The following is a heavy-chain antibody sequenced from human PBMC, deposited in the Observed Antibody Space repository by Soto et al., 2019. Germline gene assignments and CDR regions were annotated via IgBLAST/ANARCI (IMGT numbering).Heavy chain of an antibody. V-gene: IGHV4-39*01. D-gene: IGHD6-13*01. J-gene: IGHJ4*02. CDR1: GGSISSSSYY. CDR2: IYYSGST. CDR3: ARLASYSSRWYGNFAY. Sequence: QLQLQESGPGLVKPSETLSLTCPVPGGSISSSSYYWGWIRQPPGQGLQWIGSIYYSGSTYYNPSLNSPVTIAVDESKSKRSLKPSSVTAADTAVHYRARLASYSSRWYGNFAYWCQGTLVTVS.